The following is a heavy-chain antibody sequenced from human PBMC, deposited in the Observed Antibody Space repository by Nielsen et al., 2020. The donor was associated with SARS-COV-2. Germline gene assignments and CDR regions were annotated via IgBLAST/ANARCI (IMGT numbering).Heavy chain of an antibody. J-gene: IGHJ4*02. V-gene: IGHV3-74*01. Sequence: GESLKISCAASGFTFSSYWMHWVRQAPGKGLVWVSRINSDGSSTSYADSVKGRFTISRDNSKNTLYLQMNSLRAEDTAVHYCAKVRVHDPESDYWGQGTLVTVSS. CDR3: AKVRVHDPESDY. CDR1: GFTFSSYW. D-gene: IGHD1-1*01. CDR2: INSDGSST.